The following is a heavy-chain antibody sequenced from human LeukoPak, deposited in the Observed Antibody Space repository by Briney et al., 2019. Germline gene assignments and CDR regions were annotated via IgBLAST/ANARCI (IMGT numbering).Heavy chain of an antibody. V-gene: IGHV4-61*02. Sequence: SETLSLTCTVSGGSISSGSYYWSWIRQPAGKGLEWIGRIYTSGSTNYNPSLKSRVTISVDTSKNQFSLKLSSVTAADTAVYYCATQPGVIAAAHHEHWGQGTLVTVSS. J-gene: IGHJ1*01. D-gene: IGHD6-13*01. CDR1: GGSISSGSYY. CDR3: ATQPGVIAAAHHEH. CDR2: IYTSGST.